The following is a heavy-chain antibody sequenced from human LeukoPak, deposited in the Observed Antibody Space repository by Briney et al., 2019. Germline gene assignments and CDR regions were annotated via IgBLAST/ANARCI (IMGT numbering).Heavy chain of an antibody. Sequence: ASVKVSCKASGYTFNSYTMHWVRQAPGQRLEWMGWISDGNGDTKYSQKFQGRITITRDTSASTAYMELSSLTSEDTAVYYCARQTGIGDTLSFWGQGTLVSVSP. V-gene: IGHV1-3*01. D-gene: IGHD2-21*02. CDR2: ISDGNGDT. CDR3: ARQTGIGDTLSF. CDR1: GYTFNSYT. J-gene: IGHJ4*02.